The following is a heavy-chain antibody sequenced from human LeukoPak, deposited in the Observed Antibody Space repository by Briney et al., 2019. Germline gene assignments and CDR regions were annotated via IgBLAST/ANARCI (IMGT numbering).Heavy chain of an antibody. CDR2: ISAYNGNT. CDR1: GYTFTSYG. V-gene: IGHV1-18*01. Sequence: ASVKVSCKASGYTFTSYGISWVRQAPGHGLAWMGWISAYNGNTNYAQKLQGRVTMTTDTSTSTAYMELRSLRSDDTAVYYCARGSPLECSGGSCSTLTSGDYWGQGTLVTVSS. J-gene: IGHJ4*02. D-gene: IGHD2-15*01. CDR3: ARGSPLECSGGSCSTLTSGDY.